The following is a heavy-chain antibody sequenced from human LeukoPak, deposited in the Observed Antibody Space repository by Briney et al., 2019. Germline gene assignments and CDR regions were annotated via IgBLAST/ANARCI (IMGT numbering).Heavy chain of an antibody. J-gene: IGHJ4*02. V-gene: IGHV3-48*01. CDR3: ARGMYSTSWYMDF. CDR1: GCTFSSYS. D-gene: IGHD6-13*01. CDR2: ISSSSSTI. Sequence: PGGSLRLSCAASGCTFSSYSRNWVRQAPGKGLEWVSYISSSSSTIYYADSVKGRFTISSDNAKNSLYLKMNSLRAEDTAVYYCARGMYSTSWYMDFWGQGTLVTVSS.